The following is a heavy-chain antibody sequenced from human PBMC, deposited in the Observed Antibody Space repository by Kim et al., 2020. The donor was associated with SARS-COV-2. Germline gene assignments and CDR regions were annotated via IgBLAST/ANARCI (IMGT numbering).Heavy chain of an antibody. CDR3: ARPGGWSSGYFGAFDI. D-gene: IGHD3-22*01. Sequence: SVKVSCKASGGTFSSYAISWVRQAPGQGLEWMGGIIPIFGTANYAQKFQGRVTITADESTSTAYMELSSLRSEDTAVYYCARPGGWSSGYFGAFDIWGQGTMVTVSS. V-gene: IGHV1-69*13. CDR2: IIPIFGTA. J-gene: IGHJ3*02. CDR1: GGTFSSYA.